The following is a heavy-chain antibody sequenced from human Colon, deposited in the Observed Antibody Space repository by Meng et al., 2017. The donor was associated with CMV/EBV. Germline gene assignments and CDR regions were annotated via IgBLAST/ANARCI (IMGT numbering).Heavy chain of an antibody. D-gene: IGHD1-26*01. V-gene: IGHV3-11*06. Sequence: SLKISCAASGFTFSDYYMSWIRQAPGKGLEWVSSISSSSSYIYYADSVKGRFTISRDNAKNSLYLQMNSLRAEDTAVYYCARVPVGATTPPVDYWGQGTLVTVSS. CDR1: GFTFSDYY. CDR3: ARVPVGATTPPVDY. J-gene: IGHJ4*02. CDR2: ISSSSSYI.